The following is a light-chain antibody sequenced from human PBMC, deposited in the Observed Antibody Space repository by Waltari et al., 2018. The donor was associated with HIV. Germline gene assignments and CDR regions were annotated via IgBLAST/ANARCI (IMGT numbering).Light chain of an antibody. CDR2: RNN. CDR3: AAWDDSLSGLV. J-gene: IGLJ3*02. V-gene: IGLV1-47*01. Sequence: QSVLPQPPPASGTPGQRVTISCSGSSSNIGSNYVYRYQQLPGTAPKLLIYRNNQRPSGVPDRFSGSKSGTSASLAISGLRSEDETNYYCAAWDDSLSGLVFGGGTKLTVL. CDR1: SSNIGSNY.